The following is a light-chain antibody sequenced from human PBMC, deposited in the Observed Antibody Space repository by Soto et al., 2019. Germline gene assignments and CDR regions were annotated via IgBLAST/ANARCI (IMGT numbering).Light chain of an antibody. V-gene: IGLV1-47*01. Sequence: QSVLTQPPSASGTPGQRVTISCSGSSSNIGSNYVFWYQQLPGTAPKVLMYRNSQRPSGVPDRFSCSKSGTSASLAISGLRSEDEADDYCASWDDSLSGFVVFGGGTKLTVL. CDR1: SSNIGSNY. CDR2: RNS. CDR3: ASWDDSLSGFVV. J-gene: IGLJ2*01.